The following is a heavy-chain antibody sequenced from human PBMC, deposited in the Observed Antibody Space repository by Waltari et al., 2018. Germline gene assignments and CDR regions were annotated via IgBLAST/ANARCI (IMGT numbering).Heavy chain of an antibody. CDR2: IYTSGST. CDR3: AVNEGDSFDY. D-gene: IGHD3-16*01. Sequence: QVQLQESGPGLVKPSETLSLTCTVSGGSISSYYWSWIRQPAGKGLEWIGRIYTSGSTNYNPPLKSRVTISVYKSKNQFSLKLSSVTAADTAVYYCAVNEGDSFDYWGQGTLVTVSS. V-gene: IGHV4-4*07. CDR1: GGSISSYY. J-gene: IGHJ4*02.